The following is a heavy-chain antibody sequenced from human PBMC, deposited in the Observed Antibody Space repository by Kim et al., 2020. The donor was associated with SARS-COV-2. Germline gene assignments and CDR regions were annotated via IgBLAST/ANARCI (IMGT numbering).Heavy chain of an antibody. CDR3: ARLTVESGMEV. CDR2: IKSDESMT. V-gene: IGHV3-74*03. D-gene: IGHD2-15*01. Sequence: GGSLRLSCAASGFTFRNYWMHWVRQAPGKGLVWVSGIKSDESMTKYADSVKGRFTISRDNAKNTVYLQMSSLRAEDTAVYYCARLTVESGMEVWGQGTT. CDR1: GFTFRNYW. J-gene: IGHJ6*02.